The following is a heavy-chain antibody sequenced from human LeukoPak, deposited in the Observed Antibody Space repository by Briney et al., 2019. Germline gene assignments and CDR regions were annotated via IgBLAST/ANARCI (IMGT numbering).Heavy chain of an antibody. D-gene: IGHD3-16*01. J-gene: IGHJ4*02. CDR1: RGSISSSSYY. CDR3: TQGAGWLIDY. V-gene: IGHV4-39*07. CDR2: IYYSGST. Sequence: SETLSLTCTVSRGSISSSSYYWGWIRQPPGKGLEWIGYIYYSGSTYYNPSLKSRVTISVDTSRNQFSLRLSSVTAADTAVYYCTQGAGWLIDYWGQGILVSLSS.